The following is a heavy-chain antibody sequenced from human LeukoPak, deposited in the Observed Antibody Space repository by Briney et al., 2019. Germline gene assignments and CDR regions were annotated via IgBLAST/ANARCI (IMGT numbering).Heavy chain of an antibody. CDR3: ARGAFDILTGYYYFNWFDP. CDR1: GGSFSGYY. CDR2: INHSGST. V-gene: IGHV4-34*01. D-gene: IGHD3-9*01. Sequence: PSETLSLTCAVYGGSFSGYYWSWIRQPPGKGLEWIGEINHSGSTNYNPSLKSRVAISVDTSKNQFSLKLSSVTAADTAVYYCARGAFDILTGYYYFNWFDPWGQGTLVTVSS. J-gene: IGHJ5*02.